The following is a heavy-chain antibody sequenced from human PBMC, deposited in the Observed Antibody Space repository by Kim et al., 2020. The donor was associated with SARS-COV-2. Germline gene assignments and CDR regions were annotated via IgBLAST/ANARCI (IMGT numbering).Heavy chain of an antibody. Sequence: GGSLRLSCAASGFTFSSYAMSWVRQAPGKGLEWVSAISGSGGSTYYADSVKGRFTISRDNSKNTLYLQMNSLRAEDTAVYYCAKVESWDYVWGSYRYYRYFDYWGQEPWSPSPQ. V-gene: IGHV3-23*01. D-gene: IGHD3-16*02. CDR3: AKVESWDYVWGSYRYYRYFDY. CDR2: ISGSGGST. J-gene: IGHJ4*01. CDR1: GFTFSSYA.